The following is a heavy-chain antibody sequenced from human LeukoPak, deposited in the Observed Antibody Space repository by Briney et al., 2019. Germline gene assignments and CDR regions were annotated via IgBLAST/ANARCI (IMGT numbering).Heavy chain of an antibody. CDR3: ARGAREQWLVLGSFFDY. Sequence: PGRSLRLSCAASGFTFSSYAMHWVRQAPGKGLEWVAVISYDGSNKYYADSVKGRFTISRDNSKNTLYLQMNSLRAEDTAVYYCARGAREQWLVLGSFFDYWGQGTLVTVSP. CDR2: ISYDGSNK. CDR1: GFTFSSYA. V-gene: IGHV3-30-3*01. D-gene: IGHD6-19*01. J-gene: IGHJ4*02.